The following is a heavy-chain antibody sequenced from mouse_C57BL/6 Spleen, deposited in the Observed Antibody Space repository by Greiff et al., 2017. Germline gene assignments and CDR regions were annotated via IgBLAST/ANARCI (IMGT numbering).Heavy chain of an antibody. Sequence: EVMLVESGGGLVQPGESLKLSCESNEYEFPSHDMSWVRKTPEKRLELVAAINSDGGSPYYPDTMERRFIISRDNTKKTLYLQMSSLRSEDTALYYWARQRGGSYGWYFDVWGTGTTVTVSS. V-gene: IGHV5-2*01. J-gene: IGHJ1*03. CDR2: INSDGGSP. CDR3: ARQRGGSYGWYFDV. CDR1: EYEFPSHD. D-gene: IGHD1-1*02.